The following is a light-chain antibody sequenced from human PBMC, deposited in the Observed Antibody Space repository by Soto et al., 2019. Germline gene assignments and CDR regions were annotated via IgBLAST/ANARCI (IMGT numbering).Light chain of an antibody. CDR2: GAS. CDR1: QSVSSSY. J-gene: IGKJ2*01. CDR3: QQYGSSPPYT. V-gene: IGKV3-20*01. Sequence: EIVLTQSPGTLSLSPGERATLSCRASQSVSSSYLAWYQQKPGQAPRLLIYGASSRATGIADRFSGSGSGTDFTLPISRLEPEDFAVYYCQQYGSSPPYTFGQGTKLEIK.